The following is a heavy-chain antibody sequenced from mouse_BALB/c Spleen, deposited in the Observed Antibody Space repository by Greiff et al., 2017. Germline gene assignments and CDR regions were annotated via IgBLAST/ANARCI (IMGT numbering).Heavy chain of an antibody. D-gene: IGHD1-2*01. V-gene: IGHV1S56*01. Sequence: QVQLKQSGPELVKPGASVRISCKASGYTFTSYYIHWVKQRPGQGLEWIGWIYPGNVNTKYNEKFKGKATLTADKSSSTAYMQLSSLTSEDSAVYFCARPITTATGAMDYWGQGTSVTVSS. CDR1: GYTFTSYY. CDR3: ARPITTATGAMDY. CDR2: IYPGNVNT. J-gene: IGHJ4*01.